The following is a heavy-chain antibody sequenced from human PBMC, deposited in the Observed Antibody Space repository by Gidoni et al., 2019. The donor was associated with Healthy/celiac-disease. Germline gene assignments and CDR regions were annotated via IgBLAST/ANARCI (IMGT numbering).Heavy chain of an antibody. Sequence: YTFTSYGISWVRQAPGQGLEWMGWISAYNGNTNYAQKLQGRVTMTPDTSTSTAYMELRSLRSDDTAVYYCARKGYLQYYYYGMDVWGQGTTVTVSS. V-gene: IGHV1-18*04. D-gene: IGHD5-12*01. CDR1: YTFTSYG. CDR3: ARKGYLQYYYYGMDV. CDR2: ISAYNGNT. J-gene: IGHJ6*02.